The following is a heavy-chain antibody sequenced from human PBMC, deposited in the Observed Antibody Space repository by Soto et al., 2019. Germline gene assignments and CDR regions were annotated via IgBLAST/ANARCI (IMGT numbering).Heavy chain of an antibody. V-gene: IGHV3-30*18. D-gene: IGHD3-22*01. CDR2: ISYEGSQK. CDR3: AKAPQSSGYDL. J-gene: IGHJ4*02. CDR1: GFSFSDNG. Sequence: QVQLVESGGGVVQPGRSLRLSCAASGFSFSDNGMHWVRQAPGKGLEWVAVISYEGSQKYYADSVNGRFSVSRDNSKSTMFLQMNSLRGDDTAVYYFAKAPQSSGYDLWGQGTLVTVSP.